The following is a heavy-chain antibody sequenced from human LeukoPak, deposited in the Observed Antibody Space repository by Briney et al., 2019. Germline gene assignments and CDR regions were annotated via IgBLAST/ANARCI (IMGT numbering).Heavy chain of an antibody. V-gene: IGHV3-23*01. D-gene: IGHD6-13*01. CDR3: ARTIAQYTNTWLYYYYGLDV. CDR1: GFSFRSFA. CDR2: ISGGGEDI. Sequence: GGSLRLSCTASGFSFRSFAMSWVRQAPGQGLEWVSSISGGGEDIYYADSVKGRFTISRDNSETTLYLQMNSLGADDTALYYCARTIAQYTNTWLYYYYGLDVWGQGTTVTVSS. J-gene: IGHJ6*02.